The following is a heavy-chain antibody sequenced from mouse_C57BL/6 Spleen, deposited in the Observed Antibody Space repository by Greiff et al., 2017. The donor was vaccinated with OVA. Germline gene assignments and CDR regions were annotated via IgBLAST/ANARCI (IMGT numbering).Heavy chain of an antibody. J-gene: IGHJ2*01. CDR1: GYTFTSYW. CDR2: IDPSDSYT. V-gene: IGHV1-50*01. D-gene: IGHD2-4*01. Sequence: QVQLQQPGAELVKPGASVKLSCKASGYTFTSYWMQWVKQRPGQGLEWIGEIDPSDSYTNYNQKFKGKATLTVDTASSTACMQLSSLTSEDSAGCYCARYDYDCDYWGQGTTVTVSS. CDR3: ARYDYDCDY.